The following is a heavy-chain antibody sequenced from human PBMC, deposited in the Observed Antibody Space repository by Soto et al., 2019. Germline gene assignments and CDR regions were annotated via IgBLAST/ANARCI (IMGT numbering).Heavy chain of an antibody. J-gene: IGHJ6*02. Sequence: SETLSLTCTVSGVSISNYYWSWIRQPPGKGLEWIGYMYYSGSTSYNPSLKSRVTISVDTAKNQFSRKLTSVTAADTAVYFCARDSIVPFRGPQSSYHYHYGMDDWGQGTTVTVSS. D-gene: IGHD2-8*01. V-gene: IGHV4-59*01. CDR3: ARDSIVPFRGPQSSYHYHYGMDD. CDR1: GVSISNYY. CDR2: MYYSGST.